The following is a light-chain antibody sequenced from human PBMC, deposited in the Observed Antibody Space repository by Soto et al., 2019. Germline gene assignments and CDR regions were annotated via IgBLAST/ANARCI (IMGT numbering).Light chain of an antibody. CDR3: CSYAGSNYV. J-gene: IGLJ1*01. CDR2: DVN. V-gene: IGLV2-23*02. CDR1: SSDVGNYNL. Sequence: QSVLTQPASVSGSPGQSITISCTGTSSDVGNYNLVSWYQHHPGKAPKLMIYDVNKRRSGVSNRFSGSKSGKTASLTISGLQAEDEADYYCCSYAGSNYVFGTGTKVTV.